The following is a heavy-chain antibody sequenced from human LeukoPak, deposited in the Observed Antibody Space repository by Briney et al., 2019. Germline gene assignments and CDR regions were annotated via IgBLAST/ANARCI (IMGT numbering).Heavy chain of an antibody. D-gene: IGHD2-15*01. V-gene: IGHV1-69*01. J-gene: IGHJ4*02. CDR2: IIPIFGTA. Sequence: SVKVSCKASGGTFSSYAISWVRQAPGQGLEWMGGIIPIFGTANYAQKFQGRVTITADESTSTAYMELSSLRSEDTAVYYCAAYCSGGSCHGVFDYRGQGTLVTVSS. CDR3: AAYCSGGSCHGVFDY. CDR1: GGTFSSYA.